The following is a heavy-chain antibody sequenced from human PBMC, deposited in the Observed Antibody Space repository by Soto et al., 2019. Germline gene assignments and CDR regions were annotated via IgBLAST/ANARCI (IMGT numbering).Heavy chain of an antibody. D-gene: IGHD2-21*02. CDR2: MYNTGST. Sequence: SETLYLTCTVYGGSISSYYWSWIRQPPGKGLEWIGYMYNTGSTIYNPSLKSRVTISVDTSKNQFSLKLISVTAADTAVYYCARDLWGYCGADCYPLDVWGQGTTVTVS. J-gene: IGHJ6*02. V-gene: IGHV4-59*01. CDR3: ARDLWGYCGADCYPLDV. CDR1: GGSISSYY.